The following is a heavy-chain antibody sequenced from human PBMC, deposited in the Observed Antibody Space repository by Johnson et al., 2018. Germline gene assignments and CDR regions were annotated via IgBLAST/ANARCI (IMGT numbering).Heavy chain of an antibody. D-gene: IGHD1-26*01. CDR1: GFTFSSYS. CDR3: ARGPDRLPPPTNYYYMDV. J-gene: IGHJ6*03. V-gene: IGHV3-48*01. Sequence: VQLVQSGGGLVQPGGSLRLSCAASGFTFSSYSMNWVRQAPGKGLEWVSYISSSSSTIYYADSVKGRFTISRDNAKNSLYLQMNSLRAEDTAVYYCARGPDRLPPPTNYYYMDVWGKGTTVTVSS. CDR2: ISSSSSTI.